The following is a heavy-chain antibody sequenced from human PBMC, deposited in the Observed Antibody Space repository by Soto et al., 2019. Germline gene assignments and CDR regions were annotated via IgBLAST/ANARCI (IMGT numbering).Heavy chain of an antibody. Sequence: TSETLSLTCTVAGGSISSYYWSWVRQPPGKGLEWIGYIYYSGSTNYNPSLKSRVTISVDTSKNQFSLKLSSVTAADTAVYYCARDRIAVAGYYYGMDVWGQGTTVTVSS. CDR1: GGSISSYY. CDR3: ARDRIAVAGYYYGMDV. J-gene: IGHJ6*02. CDR2: IYYSGST. D-gene: IGHD6-19*01. V-gene: IGHV4-59*01.